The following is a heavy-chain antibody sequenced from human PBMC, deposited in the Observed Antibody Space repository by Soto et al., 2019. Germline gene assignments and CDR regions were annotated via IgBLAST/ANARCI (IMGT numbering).Heavy chain of an antibody. CDR2: ISGSGGST. Sequence: EVQLLESGGGLVQPGGSLRLSCAASGFTFSSYAMSWVRQAPGKGLEWVSAISGSGGSTYYADSVKGRITISRDNSKNTLYLQMNSLRAEDTAVYYCAKGTGRSSGWYFAEYFQHWGQGTLVTVSS. J-gene: IGHJ1*01. CDR1: GFTFSSYA. V-gene: IGHV3-23*01. CDR3: AKGTGRSSGWYFAEYFQH. D-gene: IGHD6-19*01.